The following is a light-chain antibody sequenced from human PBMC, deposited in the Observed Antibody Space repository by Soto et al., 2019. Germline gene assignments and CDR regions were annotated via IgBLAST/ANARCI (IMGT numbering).Light chain of an antibody. V-gene: IGKV1-33*01. J-gene: IGKJ5*01. CDR2: DAS. Sequence: DIQLTQSPSSVSASVGDRVTITCQASQDINNYVNGYQQKAGTAPNLLIYDASTLKPGVPSRFSGSGSGTDFTFTISSLQPEDFATYFCQQSDDLPTFGQGTRLEI. CDR1: QDINNY. CDR3: QQSDDLPT.